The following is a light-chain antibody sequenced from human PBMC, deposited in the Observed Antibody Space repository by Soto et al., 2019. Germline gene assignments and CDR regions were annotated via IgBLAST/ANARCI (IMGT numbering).Light chain of an antibody. CDR3: SSYAGTHIV. V-gene: IGLV2-8*01. CDR1: RSEVGGYNY. J-gene: IGLJ1*01. Sequence: QSVLTQPPSPSGSPGQSVAISCTGPRSEVGGYNYVSWYQQHPGKAPKLMIYDVSKRPSGVPDRFSGSKSGNTASLTVSGLQAEDEADYYCSSYAGTHIVFGTGTKVTVL. CDR2: DVS.